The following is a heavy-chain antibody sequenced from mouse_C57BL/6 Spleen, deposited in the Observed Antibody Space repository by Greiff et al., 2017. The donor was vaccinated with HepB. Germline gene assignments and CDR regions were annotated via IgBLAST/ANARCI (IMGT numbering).Heavy chain of an antibody. D-gene: IGHD1-1*01. CDR2: IWSGGST. V-gene: IGHV2-2*01. CDR3: ARKGYGSSYVAMDY. Sequence: VKLQESGPGLVQPSQSLSITCTVSGFSLTSHGVHWVRQSPGKGLEWLGVIWSGGSTDYNAAFISRLSISKDNSKSQVFFKMNSLQADDTAIYYCARKGYGSSYVAMDYWGQGTSVTVSS. CDR1: GFSLTSHG. J-gene: IGHJ4*01.